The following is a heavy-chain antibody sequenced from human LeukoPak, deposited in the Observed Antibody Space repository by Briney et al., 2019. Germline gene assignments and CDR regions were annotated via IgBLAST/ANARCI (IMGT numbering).Heavy chain of an antibody. D-gene: IGHD3-22*01. CDR1: GFTFTNFA. Sequence: GESLRLSCAASGFTFTNFAIHWVRQAPGKGLEWVSTIYTGGNTYYAASVKGRFTISRDFSKNTVFLHMNSLRAEDTAMYYCARGDDSGYYDYFDYWGQGALVTVSS. V-gene: IGHV3-53*01. CDR2: IYTGGNT. CDR3: ARGDDSGYYDYFDY. J-gene: IGHJ4*02.